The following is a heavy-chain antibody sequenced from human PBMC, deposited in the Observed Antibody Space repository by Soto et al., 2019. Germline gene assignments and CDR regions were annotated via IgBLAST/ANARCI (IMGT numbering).Heavy chain of an antibody. D-gene: IGHD2-15*01. CDR1: GFMFSDSA. Sequence: VSLRLSCAASGFMFSDSAVHWVRQTYGKGLEWVGRIRSIGDNHATSYGESVKGRFSISRDDSKNTAYLQMDGLRTEDTAVYYCTRTMYCSGGPCNCGTPARLDVWGQGTTVTVSS. J-gene: IGHJ6*02. V-gene: IGHV3-73*01. CDR2: IRSIGDNHAT. CDR3: TRTMYCSGGPCNCGTPARLDV.